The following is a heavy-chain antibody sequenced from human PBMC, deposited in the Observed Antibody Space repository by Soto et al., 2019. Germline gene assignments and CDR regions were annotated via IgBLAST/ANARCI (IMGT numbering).Heavy chain of an antibody. D-gene: IGHD3-22*01. Sequence: ASVKVSCKASGYTFTSYAMHWVRQAPGQRLEWMGWINAGNGNTKYSQKFQGRVTITRDTSASTAYMELSSLRSEDTAVYYCARAPPGYYYDSSGYPYYFDYWGQGTLVTVSS. CDR2: INAGNGNT. CDR1: GYTFTSYA. V-gene: IGHV1-3*01. CDR3: ARAPPGYYYDSSGYPYYFDY. J-gene: IGHJ4*02.